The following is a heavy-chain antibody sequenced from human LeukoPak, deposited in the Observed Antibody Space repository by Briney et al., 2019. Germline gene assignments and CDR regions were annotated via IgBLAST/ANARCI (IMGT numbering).Heavy chain of an antibody. CDR3: ARRHGRCSDGSCYYPDY. V-gene: IGHV1-8*01. Sequence: APVKVSCKASGYSLTSYDINWVRQATGQGLEWMGWMNPNSGNTGYAQKFQGRVTMTRNSSITTAYMELSSLRSEDTAVYYCARRHGRCSDGSCYYPDYWGQGTLVTVSS. J-gene: IGHJ4*02. D-gene: IGHD2-15*01. CDR2: MNPNSGNT. CDR1: GYSLTSYD.